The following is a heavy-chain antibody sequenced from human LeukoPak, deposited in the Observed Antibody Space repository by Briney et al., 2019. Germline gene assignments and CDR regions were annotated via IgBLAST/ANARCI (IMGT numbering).Heavy chain of an antibody. Sequence: GGSLRLSCAASGFTFDDYGMSWVRQAPGKGLEWVSGINWNGGSTGYADSVKGRFTISRDNAKNSLYLQMNSLRAEDTAVYYCARDFVIAAAGDYFDYWGQGTLVTVSS. CDR3: ARDFVIAAAGDYFDY. J-gene: IGHJ4*02. CDR2: INWNGGST. V-gene: IGHV3-20*04. D-gene: IGHD6-13*01. CDR1: GFTFDDYG.